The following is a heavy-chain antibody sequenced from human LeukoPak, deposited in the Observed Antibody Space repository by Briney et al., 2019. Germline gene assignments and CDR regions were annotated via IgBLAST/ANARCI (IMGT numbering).Heavy chain of an antibody. V-gene: IGHV5-51*01. CDR3: ARRGRGDWFDP. D-gene: IGHD1-26*01. Sequence: GESLKISCKISGYDFATYWIAWVRQMPGKGLECMGIIWPGDSDTRYSPSFQGQVTISADKTISTVYPQWSSLKVSDTAIYYCARRGRGDWFDPWGQGTLVTVSS. CDR2: IWPGDSDT. J-gene: IGHJ5*02. CDR1: GYDFATYW.